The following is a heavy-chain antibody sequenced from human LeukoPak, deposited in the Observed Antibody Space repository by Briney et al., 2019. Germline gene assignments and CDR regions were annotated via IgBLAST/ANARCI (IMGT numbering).Heavy chain of an antibody. Sequence: SETLSLTCTVSGGSISSDFWSWIRQPPGKGLEWIGYLHYTGSTNYNPSLKSRVTMSVDASKNQFSLKLSSVTAADTAVYYCAREKTVPDAFDIWGQGTMVTVSS. J-gene: IGHJ3*02. V-gene: IGHV4-59*12. CDR3: AREKTVPDAFDI. CDR1: GGSISSDF. D-gene: IGHD4-17*01. CDR2: LHYTGST.